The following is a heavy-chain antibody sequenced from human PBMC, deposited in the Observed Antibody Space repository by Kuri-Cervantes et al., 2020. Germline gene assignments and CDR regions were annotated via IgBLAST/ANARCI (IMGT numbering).Heavy chain of an antibody. J-gene: IGHJ4*02. D-gene: IGHD3-10*01. CDR3: ARGTHGSGSYMFDN. CDR1: GFTFSNYW. CDR2: IKQDGSEK. V-gene: IGHV3-7*01. Sequence: GGSLRLSCAASGFTFSNYWMNWVRQAPGKGLEWVAKIKQDGSEKYYVDSVRGRFTISRDNAKKSQYLQMISLRAEDSAVYYCARGTHGSGSYMFDNWGQGTLVTVSS.